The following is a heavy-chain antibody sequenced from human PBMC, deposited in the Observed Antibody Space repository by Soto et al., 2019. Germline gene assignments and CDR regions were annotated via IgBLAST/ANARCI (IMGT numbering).Heavy chain of an antibody. CDR1: GLTFCSYA. V-gene: IGHV3-23*01. CDR3: AKGFDSGYYSYGMDV. J-gene: IGHJ6*02. D-gene: IGHD5-12*01. CDR2: ISGSGGST. Sequence: PGGSLRLSCAASGLTFCSYAMSWVRKAPGKGLEWVSAISGSGGSTYYADSVKGRSTISRDNSENTLYLQMNSLRAEDTAVYYCAKGFDSGYYSYGMDVWGQGTTVTVSS.